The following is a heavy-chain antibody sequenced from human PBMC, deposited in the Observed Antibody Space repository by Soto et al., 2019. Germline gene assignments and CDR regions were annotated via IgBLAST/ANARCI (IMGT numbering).Heavy chain of an antibody. CDR2: IYPHDSDT. J-gene: IGHJ6*02. Sequence: PGESLKISCKGSGYNFHTYWIPWVRRMPGKGLEWMGFIYPHDSDTRYSPSFRGQVTISADKSINTAYLQWTSLKASDTAIYFCARPTDYHYGMQVWGQGTTVTVSS. D-gene: IGHD4-17*01. V-gene: IGHV5-51*01. CDR1: GYNFHTYW. CDR3: ARPTDYHYGMQV.